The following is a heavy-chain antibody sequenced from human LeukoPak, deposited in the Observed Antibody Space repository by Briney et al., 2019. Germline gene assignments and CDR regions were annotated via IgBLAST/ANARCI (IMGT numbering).Heavy chain of an antibody. Sequence: GGSLRLSCAASGFTVSSNYMSWVRQAPGKGLEWVSVIYSGGSTYYADSVKGRFTISRDNSKNTLYLQMNSLRAEDTAAYYCVREYDSSGYYYFDYWGQGTLVTVSS. CDR2: IYSGGST. CDR1: GFTVSSNY. J-gene: IGHJ4*02. D-gene: IGHD3-22*01. V-gene: IGHV3-66*01. CDR3: VREYDSSGYYYFDY.